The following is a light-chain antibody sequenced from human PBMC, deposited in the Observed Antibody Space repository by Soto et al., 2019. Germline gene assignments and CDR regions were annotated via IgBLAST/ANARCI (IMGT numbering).Light chain of an antibody. CDR3: GTWDSSLRAWM. Sequence: QSVLTQPPSLSAAPGQTVTISCSGSSSNIGKNYVSWYQHLPGTAPKLLIYDNDKRPSGIPDRFSGSKSGTSATLAITGLQTGDEADYYCGTWDSSLRAWMFGGGTKVTVL. V-gene: IGLV1-51*01. CDR2: DND. J-gene: IGLJ3*02. CDR1: SSNIGKNY.